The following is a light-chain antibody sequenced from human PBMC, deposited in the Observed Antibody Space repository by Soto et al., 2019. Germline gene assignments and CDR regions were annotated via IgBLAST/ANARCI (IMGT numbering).Light chain of an antibody. Sequence: DIPMTQSPSSLSASVGDIVTITCRASQSISSYLNWYQQKPGKAPKLLIYAASSLQSGVPSRFSGSGSGTEFTLTISSLQPDDFATYYCQQYNSYSRTFGQGTKVDI. CDR1: QSISSY. V-gene: IGKV1-5*01. CDR3: QQYNSYSRT. CDR2: AAS. J-gene: IGKJ1*01.